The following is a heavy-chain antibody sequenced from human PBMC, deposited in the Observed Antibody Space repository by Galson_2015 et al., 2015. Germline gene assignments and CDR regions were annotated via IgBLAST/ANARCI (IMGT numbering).Heavy chain of an antibody. CDR3: AREFTDSSSAQHDAFDI. CDR2: IYYSGST. V-gene: IGHV4-59*01. J-gene: IGHJ3*02. CDR1: GGSISSYY. D-gene: IGHD6-6*01. Sequence: LSLTCTVSGGSISSYYWNWIRQPPGKGLEWIGYIYYSGSTNYNPSLKSRVTISVDTSKNQFSLKLSSVTAADTAVYYCAREFTDSSSAQHDAFDIWGQGTMVTVSS.